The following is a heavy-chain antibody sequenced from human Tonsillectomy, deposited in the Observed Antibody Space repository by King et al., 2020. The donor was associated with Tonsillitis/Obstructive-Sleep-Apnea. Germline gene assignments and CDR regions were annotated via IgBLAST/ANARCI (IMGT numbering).Heavy chain of an antibody. CDR1: GYSFTSYW. CDR2: IDPSDSYT. V-gene: IGHV5-10-1*03. Sequence: VQVVESGAEVKKPGESLRISCKGYGYSFTSYWISWVRQMSGKGLEWMGRIDPSDSYTNYSPSFQGHVTISADKSISTAYLQWSSLKASDTAIYYCASTGDLYGSGNYFSNAMDVWGQGTTVTVSS. D-gene: IGHD3-10*01. CDR3: ASTGDLYGSGNYFSNAMDV. J-gene: IGHJ6*02.